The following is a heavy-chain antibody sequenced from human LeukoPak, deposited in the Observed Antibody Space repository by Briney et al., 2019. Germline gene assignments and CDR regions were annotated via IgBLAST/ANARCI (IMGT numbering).Heavy chain of an antibody. V-gene: IGHV3-21*03. Sequence: GGSLRLSCAASGFTFSSYSMNWVRQAPGKGLEWVSSISSSSSYIYYADSVKGRFTISRDNAKNSLYLQMNSLRAEDTAVYYCARDLNSLGPENWFDPWGQGTLVTVSS. D-gene: IGHD1-14*01. CDR3: ARDLNSLGPENWFDP. J-gene: IGHJ5*02. CDR2: ISSSSSYI. CDR1: GFTFSSYS.